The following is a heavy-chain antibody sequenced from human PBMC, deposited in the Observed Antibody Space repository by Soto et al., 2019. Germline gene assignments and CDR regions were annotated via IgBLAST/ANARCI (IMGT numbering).Heavy chain of an antibody. CDR3: ARVLGYDYVWGSYRLDY. D-gene: IGHD3-16*02. Sequence: ASVKVSCKASGYSFTGHYMHWVRQAPGQGLEWMGWINPNSGGTNYAQKFQGRGTMTRDTSTSTAYMELSRLRSDDTAVYYCARVLGYDYVWGSYRLDYWGRGTLVTVSS. J-gene: IGHJ4*02. CDR1: GYSFTGHY. CDR2: INPNSGGT. V-gene: IGHV1-2*02.